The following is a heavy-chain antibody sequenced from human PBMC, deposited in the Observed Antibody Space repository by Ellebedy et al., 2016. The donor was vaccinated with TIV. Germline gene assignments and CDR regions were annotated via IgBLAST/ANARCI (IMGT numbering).Heavy chain of an antibody. J-gene: IGHJ4*02. Sequence: ASVKVSCXASGYTFTGYYMHWVRQAPGQGLEWMGWINPNSGGTNYAQKFQGRVTMTRDTSISTAYMELSRLRSDDTAVYYCARAGDRIAANRWKRSYFAYWGQGTLVTVSS. CDR2: INPNSGGT. V-gene: IGHV1-2*02. CDR1: GYTFTGYY. D-gene: IGHD6-13*01. CDR3: ARAGDRIAANRWKRSYFAY.